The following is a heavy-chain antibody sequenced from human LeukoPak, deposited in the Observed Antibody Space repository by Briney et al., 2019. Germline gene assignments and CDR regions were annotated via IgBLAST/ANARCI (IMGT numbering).Heavy chain of an antibody. V-gene: IGHV3-48*03. CDR1: GFTFSSYE. CDR2: ISSRGRTI. Sequence: GGSLRLSCAASGFTFSSYEMNWVRQAPGKGLECVSYISSRGRTIYYADSVKGRFTISRDNAKNSLYLQRNNLRAEDTAVYYCARGPGGRSGYHPLEDYYYYYMDVWGKGTTVTVSS. J-gene: IGHJ6*03. D-gene: IGHD3-22*01. CDR3: ARGPGGRSGYHPLEDYYYYYMDV.